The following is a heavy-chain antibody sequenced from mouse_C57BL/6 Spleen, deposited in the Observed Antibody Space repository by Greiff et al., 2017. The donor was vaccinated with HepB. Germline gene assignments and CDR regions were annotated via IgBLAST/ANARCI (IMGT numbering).Heavy chain of an antibody. CDR1: GYTFTDYE. CDR3: TREGIYYYGSSYSAWFAY. CDR2: IDPETGGT. D-gene: IGHD1-1*01. Sequence: QVQLQQSGAELVRPGASVTLSCKASGYTFTDYEMHWVKQTPVHGLEWIGAIDPETGGTAYNQKFKGKAILTADKSSSTAYMELRSLTSEDSAVYCCTREGIYYYGSSYSAWFAYWGQGTLVTVSA. J-gene: IGHJ3*01. V-gene: IGHV1-15*01.